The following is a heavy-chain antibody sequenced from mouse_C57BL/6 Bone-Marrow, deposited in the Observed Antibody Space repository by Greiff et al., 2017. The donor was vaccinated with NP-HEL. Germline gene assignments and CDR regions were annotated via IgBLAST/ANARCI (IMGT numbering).Heavy chain of an antibody. CDR2: IYPGDGDT. D-gene: IGHD1-1*01. CDR3: ARFHYYGSSWYFDV. Sequence: VQLQQSGAELVKPGASVKISCKASGYAFSSYWMNWVKQRPGKGLEWIGQIYPGDGDTNYNGKFKGKATLTADKSSSTAYMQLSSLTSEDSAVFFCARFHYYGSSWYFDVWGTGTTVTVSS. CDR1: GYAFSSYW. V-gene: IGHV1-80*01. J-gene: IGHJ1*03.